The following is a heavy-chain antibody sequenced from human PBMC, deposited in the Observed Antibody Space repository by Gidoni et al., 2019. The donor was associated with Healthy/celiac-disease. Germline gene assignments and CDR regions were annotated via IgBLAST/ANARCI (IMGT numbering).Heavy chain of an antibody. CDR2: IMGSGGST. Sequence: EVQLLESGGGLVQPGGSLRLSCAASGFTFSSYAMSGVRQAPGKGREWVEAIMGSGGSTNDADSVKGRLTISRDKSKNTLYLQMNSLRAEDTAVYYCAKSRGITMIVVVLPLDYWGQGTLVTVSS. V-gene: IGHV3-23*01. CDR3: AKSRGITMIVVVLPLDY. J-gene: IGHJ4*02. CDR1: GFTFSSYA. D-gene: IGHD3-22*01.